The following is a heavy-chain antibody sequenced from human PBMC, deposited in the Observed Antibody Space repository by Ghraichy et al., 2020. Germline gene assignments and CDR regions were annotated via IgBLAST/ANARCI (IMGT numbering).Heavy chain of an antibody. CDR3: ARDDRSRGDYYDRLDV. D-gene: IGHD3-22*01. CDR1: GFTFPDYA. CDR2: VSRDGRSL. V-gene: IGHV3-48*02. Sequence: GESLNISCESSGFTFPDYAFNWVRQAPGKGLEWVSYVSRDGRSLYYADSVKGRFTISRDSANNSVSLQMNSLRDGDTAIYYCARDDRSRGDYYDRLDVWGRGTTVIVSS. J-gene: IGHJ6*02.